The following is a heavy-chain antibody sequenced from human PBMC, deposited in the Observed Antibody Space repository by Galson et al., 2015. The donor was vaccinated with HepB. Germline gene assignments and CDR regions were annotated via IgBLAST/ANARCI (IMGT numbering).Heavy chain of an antibody. CDR1: GFTFSNAW. CDR3: AAALLFATGVH. Sequence: SLRLSCAASGFTFSNAWMNWVRQAPGKGLEWVGRIKSKADGGTIDYAAPAKGRFTISRDDSKNTLYLQMNSLKTEDTAVYYCAAALLFATGVHWGQGTLVTVSS. CDR2: IKSKADGGTI. J-gene: IGHJ4*02. V-gene: IGHV3-15*07.